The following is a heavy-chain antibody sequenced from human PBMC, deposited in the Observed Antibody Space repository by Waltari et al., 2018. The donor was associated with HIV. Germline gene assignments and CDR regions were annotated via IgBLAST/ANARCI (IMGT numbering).Heavy chain of an antibody. Sequence: QLQLRESGPGLVKPSETLSLTCTVSGGSITNPDYYWGGIRQPPGKGLEWIATIYYSGGTYYSPSLKSRVTISVDTSKNQFSLKLTSVTAADTAVYYCARHKASTRYHLLGEGLGNWGPGTLVTVSS. D-gene: IGHD3-22*01. V-gene: IGHV4-39*01. CDR3: ARHKASTRYHLLGEGLGN. J-gene: IGHJ4*02. CDR1: GGSITNPDYY. CDR2: IYYSGGT.